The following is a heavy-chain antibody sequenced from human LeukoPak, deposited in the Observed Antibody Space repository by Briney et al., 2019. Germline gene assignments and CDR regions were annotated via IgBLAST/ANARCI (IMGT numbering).Heavy chain of an antibody. CDR2: IIPIFGTA. CDR3: ARPVRKIGYCSSTSCIDAFDI. Sequence: GASVKVSCKASGGTFSSYAISWVRQAPGQGLEWMGGIIPIFGTANYAQKFQGRVTITTDESTSTAYMELSSLRSEDTAVYYCARPVRKIGYCSSTSCIDAFDISGQGTTVTVSS. J-gene: IGHJ3*02. D-gene: IGHD2-2*01. CDR1: GGTFSSYA. V-gene: IGHV1-69*05.